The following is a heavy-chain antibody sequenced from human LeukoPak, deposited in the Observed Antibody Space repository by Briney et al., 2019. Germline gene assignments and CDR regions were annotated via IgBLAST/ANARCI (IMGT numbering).Heavy chain of an antibody. CDR3: ARDKLTGNAFDI. J-gene: IGHJ3*02. Sequence: GGSLRLSCAASGFTFSNYGMHWVRQAPGKGLEWVTIIWYDGSNKYYADSVKGRFTISRDNSKSTLFLQMNSLRAEDTAVYYCARDKLTGNAFDIWGQGTMVTVSS. CDR2: IWYDGSNK. V-gene: IGHV3-33*01. D-gene: IGHD3-10*01. CDR1: GFTFSNYG.